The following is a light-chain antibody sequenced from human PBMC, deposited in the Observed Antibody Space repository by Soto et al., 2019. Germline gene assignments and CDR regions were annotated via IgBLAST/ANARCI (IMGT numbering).Light chain of an antibody. CDR3: EAWDDSLDCPV. CDR2: RSD. Sequence: QSVLTQPPSASGTPGQRVTISCSGSSSNIGGNTVNWYHQLPGTAPKLLIYRSDQRPSGVPDGFSGSKSGTSASLAISGLQSEDEGDYYCEAWDDSLDCPVFGGGTKVTVL. V-gene: IGLV1-44*01. CDR1: SSNIGGNT. J-gene: IGLJ2*01.